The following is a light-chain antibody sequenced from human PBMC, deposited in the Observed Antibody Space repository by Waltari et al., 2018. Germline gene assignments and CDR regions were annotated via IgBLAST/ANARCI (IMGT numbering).Light chain of an antibody. CDR2: QDD. V-gene: IGLV3-1*01. J-gene: IGLJ2*01. CDR1: KLGDKY. CDR3: QAWDSSLV. Sequence: SYELTQPPSVSVSPGQTASITCSGDKLGDKYVCWYQQKPGQSPVLVIYQDDKRPSGIPARFSGSNSGNTATLTISGTQAMDEADYYCQAWDSSLVFGGGTKLTVL.